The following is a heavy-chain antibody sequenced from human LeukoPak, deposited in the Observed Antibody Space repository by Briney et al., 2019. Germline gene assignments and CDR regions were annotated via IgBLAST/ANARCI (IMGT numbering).Heavy chain of an antibody. Sequence: SETLSLTCTVSGGSISSYYWSWIRQPPGKGLEWIGYIYYSGSTNYNPSLKSRVTISVDTSKNQFSLKLSSVTAADTAVYYCARHARLCSSSWYFDYWGQGTLVTVSS. J-gene: IGHJ4*02. CDR3: ARHARLCSSSWYFDY. CDR1: GGSISSYY. D-gene: IGHD6-13*01. CDR2: IYYSGST. V-gene: IGHV4-59*08.